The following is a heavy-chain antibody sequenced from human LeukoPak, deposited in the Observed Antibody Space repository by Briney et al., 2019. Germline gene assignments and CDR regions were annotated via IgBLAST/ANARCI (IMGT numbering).Heavy chain of an antibody. CDR3: ARVPLDCSSTSCYYNWFDP. CDR1: GYTFTSYY. V-gene: IGHV1-46*01. Sequence: GASVKVSCKASGYTFTSYYMHWVRQAPGQGLEWMGIINPSGGSTSYAQKFQGRVTMTRDTSTSTVYMELSSLRSEDTAVYYCARVPLDCSSTSCYYNWFDPWGQGTLVTVSS. CDR2: INPSGGST. J-gene: IGHJ5*02. D-gene: IGHD2-2*01.